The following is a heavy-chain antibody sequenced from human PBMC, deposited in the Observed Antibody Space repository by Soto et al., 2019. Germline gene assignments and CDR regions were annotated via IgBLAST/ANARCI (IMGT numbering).Heavy chain of an antibody. CDR3: AKGGKYSGGWKGWCDP. J-gene: IGHJ5*02. CDR2: ISGSGGST. CDR1: GFTFSSYA. V-gene: IGHV3-23*01. Sequence: VQLLESGGGLVQPGGSMRLSCAASGFTFSSYAMSWVRQAPGKGLEWVSAISGSGGSTYYADSVKGRFTISRDNPKNTLYPQMNSLRAEDMAVYYCAKGGKYSGGWKGWCDPWGQGTLVNVSS. D-gene: IGHD6-19*01.